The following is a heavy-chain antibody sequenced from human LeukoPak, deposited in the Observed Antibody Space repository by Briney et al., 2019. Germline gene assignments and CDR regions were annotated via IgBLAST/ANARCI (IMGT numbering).Heavy chain of an antibody. V-gene: IGHV1-69*13. CDR2: IIPIFGTA. J-gene: IGHJ5*02. Sequence: SVKVSRKASGGTFSSYAISWVRQAPGQGLEWMGGIIPIFGTANYAQKFQGRVTITADESTSTAYMELRSLRSEDTAVYYCARASFTIFGVVIDIHWFDPWGQGTLVTVSS. CDR1: GGTFSSYA. D-gene: IGHD3-3*01. CDR3: ARASFTIFGVVIDIHWFDP.